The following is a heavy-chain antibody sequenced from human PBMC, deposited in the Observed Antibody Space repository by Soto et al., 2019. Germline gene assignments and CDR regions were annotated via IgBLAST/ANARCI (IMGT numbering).Heavy chain of an antibody. CDR3: ASSHAGAHITAAVH. Sequence: PSETLSLTCTVSDGSISSYFWSWIRQPPGKGLEWIGYIYYSGSTNYNPSLKSRVTISVDTSKNQFSLNLSSVTAADTAVYYCASSHAGAHITAAVHWGQGTLVTVSS. CDR2: IYYSGST. D-gene: IGHD6-13*01. V-gene: IGHV4-59*12. J-gene: IGHJ4*02. CDR1: DGSISSYF.